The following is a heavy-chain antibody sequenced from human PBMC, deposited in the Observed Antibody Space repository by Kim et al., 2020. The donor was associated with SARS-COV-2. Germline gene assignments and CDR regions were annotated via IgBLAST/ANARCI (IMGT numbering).Heavy chain of an antibody. CDR3: ARDIYHTGFDY. J-gene: IGHJ4*02. CDR2: INAGTGNT. Sequence: ASVKVSCKASGYIFTNFAIQWVRQAPGQRLAWMGWINAGTGNTKFSQQFQGRVTFTRDTSANTVYMELSRLGSEDTAVYYCARDIYHTGFDYWGQGTLVAVSS. D-gene: IGHD2-8*02. V-gene: IGHV1-3*01. CDR1: GYIFTNFA.